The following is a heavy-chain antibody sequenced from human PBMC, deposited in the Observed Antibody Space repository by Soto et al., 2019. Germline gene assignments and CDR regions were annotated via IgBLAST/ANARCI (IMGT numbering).Heavy chain of an antibody. D-gene: IGHD3-10*01. CDR2: ISTSGSTI. Sequence: EVQLVESGGGLVQPGGSLRLSCAASGFTFSSYAMNWVRQAPGKGLEWVSNISTSGSTIYYADSVKGRFTISRDNAKNSLYLQMNSLRAEDTAVYYCARDRFGELVFDYWGQGTLVTVSS. V-gene: IGHV3-48*03. CDR1: GFTFSSYA. CDR3: ARDRFGELVFDY. J-gene: IGHJ4*02.